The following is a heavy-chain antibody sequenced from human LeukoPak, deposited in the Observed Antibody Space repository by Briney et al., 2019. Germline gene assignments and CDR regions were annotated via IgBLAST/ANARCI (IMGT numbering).Heavy chain of an antibody. CDR3: ARDGPGRVSPDY. CDR1: GFTLSSYG. D-gene: IGHD6-13*01. V-gene: IGHV3-33*01. J-gene: IGHJ4*02. CDR2: IWYDGSNK. Sequence: GGSLRLSCAASGFTLSSYGMRWVRQAPGKGLEWVAVIWYDGSNKYYADSVKGRFTISRDNSKNTLYLQMNSLRAEDTAVYYCARDGPGRVSPDYWGQGTLVTVSS.